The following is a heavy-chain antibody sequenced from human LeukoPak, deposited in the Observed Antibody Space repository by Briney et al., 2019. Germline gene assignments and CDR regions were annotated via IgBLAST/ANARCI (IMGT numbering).Heavy chain of an antibody. CDR2: IRHDGSET. CDR1: GFPFSCYW. CDR3: ARDETYDYESNGYLDF. Sequence: GGSLRLSCAASGFPFSCYWMSWVRQAPGKGLEWVANIRHDGSETYYVDSLRGRFTISRDNAKNLVYLQRSSLRAEDTAIYYCARDETYDYESNGYLDFWGQGTVVTVSS. D-gene: IGHD3-22*01. V-gene: IGHV3-7*01. J-gene: IGHJ4*02.